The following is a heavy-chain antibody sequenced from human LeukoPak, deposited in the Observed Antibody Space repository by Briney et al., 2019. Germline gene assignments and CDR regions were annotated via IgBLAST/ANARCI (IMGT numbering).Heavy chain of an antibody. J-gene: IGHJ4*02. CDR1: GGSFSGYY. V-gene: IGHV4-34*01. CDR3: ARLPSYYGSGNRDY. D-gene: IGHD3-10*01. CDR2: INHSGST. Sequence: SETLSLTCAVYGGSFSGYYWSWIRQPQGKGLEWIGEINHSGSTNYNPSLKSRVTISVDTSKNQFSLKLSSVTAADTAVYYCARLPSYYGSGNRDYWGQGTLVTVSS.